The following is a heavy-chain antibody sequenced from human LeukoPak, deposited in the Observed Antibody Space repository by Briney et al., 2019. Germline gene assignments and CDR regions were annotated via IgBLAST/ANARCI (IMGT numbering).Heavy chain of an antibody. CDR1: GGSINTYY. CDR3: ARHDHGYSSGRFDC. V-gene: IGHV4-59*08. CDR2: ISYIGST. D-gene: IGHD5-18*01. J-gene: IGHJ4*02. Sequence: PSETLSLTCTVSGGSINTYYWSWLRQPPGKGLEWIGFISYIGSTDYNPSPKGRVTLSVAMSKNQFSLRLSFVTAADTAIYYCARHDHGYSSGRFDCWGQGTLVTVSS.